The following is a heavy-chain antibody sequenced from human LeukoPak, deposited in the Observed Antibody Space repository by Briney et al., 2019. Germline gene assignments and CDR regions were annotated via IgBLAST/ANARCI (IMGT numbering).Heavy chain of an antibody. V-gene: IGHV1-8*02. J-gene: IGHJ3*02. CDR1: GYTFTSYD. CDR2: MNPNSGNT. D-gene: IGHD2-2*01. Sequence: ASVKVSCKASGYTFTSYDINWVRQATGQGLEWMGWMNPNSGNTGYAQKLQGRVTMTTDTSTSTAYMELRSLRSDDTAVYYCARDRASSTSTFDIWGQGTMVTVSS. CDR3: ARDRASSTSTFDI.